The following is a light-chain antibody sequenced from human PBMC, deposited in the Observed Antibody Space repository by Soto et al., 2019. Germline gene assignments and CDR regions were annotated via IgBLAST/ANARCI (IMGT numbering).Light chain of an antibody. CDR3: LQDYNYPWT. V-gene: IGKV1-6*01. CDR2: AAS. CDR1: QGIRND. J-gene: IGKJ1*01. Sequence: AIQMTQSPSSLSASVGDRVTITCRASQGIRNDLGWYQQKPGKAPKLLITAASSLPYGVPSRFSGSGSGIDFTLTISSLQPEDFATYYCLQDYNYPWTFGQGTKLEI.